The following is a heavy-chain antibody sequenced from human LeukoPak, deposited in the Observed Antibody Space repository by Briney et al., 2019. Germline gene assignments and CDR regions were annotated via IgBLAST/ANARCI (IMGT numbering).Heavy chain of an antibody. CDR2: IFYSGTT. CDR1: GCSMKSYY. Sequence: SETLSLTCNVSGCSMKSYYCGWIRQPPGKGLEWIGYIFYSGTTNYNPSLKSRVTISVDTSKNQFSLKLSSVTAADTAVYYCAREHSSGLYYWGQGTLVTVSS. D-gene: IGHD6-19*01. J-gene: IGHJ4*02. CDR3: AREHSSGLYY. V-gene: IGHV4-59*12.